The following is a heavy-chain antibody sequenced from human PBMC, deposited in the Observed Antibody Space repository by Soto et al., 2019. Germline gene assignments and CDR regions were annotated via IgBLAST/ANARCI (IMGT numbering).Heavy chain of an antibody. J-gene: IGHJ4*02. D-gene: IGHD2-21*01. V-gene: IGHV3-30*18. CDR2: ISYDGSNK. CDR1: GFTFSSYG. Sequence: GGSLILSCAASGFTFSSYGMHWVRQAPGKGLEWVAVISYDGSNKYYADSVKGRFTISRDNSKNTLYLQMNSLRAEDTAVYYCAKSEVIVVDTPPIPIDYWGQGTLVTVSS. CDR3: AKSEVIVVDTPPIPIDY.